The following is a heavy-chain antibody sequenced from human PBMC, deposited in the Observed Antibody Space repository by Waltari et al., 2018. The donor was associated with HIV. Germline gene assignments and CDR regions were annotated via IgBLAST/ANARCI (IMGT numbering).Heavy chain of an antibody. CDR2: IGGSGGST. J-gene: IGHJ6*02. D-gene: IGHD6-13*01. V-gene: IGHV3-23*01. CDR3: ANPQGTAAGPYYYYYGMDV. CDR1: GFTFSSYA. Sequence: EVQLLESGGGLVQPGGSLRLSCAASGFTFSSYAMSWVRQAPGKGLEWVSAIGGSGGSTYYADSVKGRFTISRDNSKNTLYLQMNSLRAEDTAVYYCANPQGTAAGPYYYYYGMDVWGQGTTVTVSS.